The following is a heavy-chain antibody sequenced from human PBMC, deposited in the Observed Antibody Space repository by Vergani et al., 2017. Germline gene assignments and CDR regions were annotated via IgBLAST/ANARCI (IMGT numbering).Heavy chain of an antibody. CDR1: GASVNSYY. CDR2: VSFRGDT. V-gene: IGHV4-59*08. D-gene: IGHD6-19*01. J-gene: IGHJ4*02. CDR3: ARSREQWPYYFDY. Sequence: QVKLQESGPGLVKPSETLSLTCTVSGASVNSYYWSWIRQPPGKGLEWMGYVSFRGDTLYDPSVKGRMTISLNTSSNQFSLKLSSVTAADTAVYYCARSREQWPYYFDYWGQGTLVTVSS.